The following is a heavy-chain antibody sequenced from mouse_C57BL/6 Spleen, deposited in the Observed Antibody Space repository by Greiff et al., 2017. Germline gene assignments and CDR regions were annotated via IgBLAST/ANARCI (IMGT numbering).Heavy chain of an antibody. V-gene: IGHV1-61*01. D-gene: IGHD2-3*01. J-gene: IGHJ2*01. CDR2: IYPSDSET. CDR3: ARGGYDGYFFDY. CDR1: GYTFTSYW. Sequence: QVQLQQPGAELVRPGSSVKLSCKASGYTFTSYWMDWVKQRPGQGLEWIGNIYPSDSETHYNQKFKDKATLTVDKSSSTAYMQRSSLTSEDSAVYYCARGGYDGYFFDYWGQGTTLTVSS.